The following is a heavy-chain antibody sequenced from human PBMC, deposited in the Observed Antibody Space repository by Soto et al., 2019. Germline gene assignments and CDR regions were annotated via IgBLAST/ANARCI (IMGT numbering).Heavy chain of an antibody. CDR3: AVTYFDYTWWHYRYS. J-gene: IGHJ5*02. D-gene: IGHD3-16*02. Sequence: ASVKVSCKASGYAFTTYDIHWVRQASGQGLEWMGSMNRNSGDTAYAQKLQDRVTMTRDTSISTAHMELSSLRSEDTATYYCAVTYFDYTWWHYRYSWGQGTPVTVSS. CDR1: GYAFTTYD. V-gene: IGHV1-8*02. CDR2: MNRNSGDT.